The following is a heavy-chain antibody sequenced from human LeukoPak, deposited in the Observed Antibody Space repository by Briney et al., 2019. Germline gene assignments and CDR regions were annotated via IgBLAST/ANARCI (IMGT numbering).Heavy chain of an antibody. CDR3: ARDPGQSSSGAVDY. CDR2: IIPIFGTA. CDR1: GGTFSSYA. D-gene: IGHD6-6*01. J-gene: IGHJ4*02. V-gene: IGHV1-69*05. Sequence: SVKVSCKASGGTFSSYAISWVRQAPGQGLEWMGGIIPIFGTANYAQKFQGRVTITTDESTSTAYMELRSLRSDDTAVYYCARDPGQSSSGAVDYWGQGTLVTVSS.